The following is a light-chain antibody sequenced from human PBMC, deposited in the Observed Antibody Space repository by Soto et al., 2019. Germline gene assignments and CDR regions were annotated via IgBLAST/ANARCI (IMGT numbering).Light chain of an antibody. V-gene: IGLV2-11*01. CDR3: CSYAGSYTFV. CDR2: DVS. J-gene: IGLJ1*01. Sequence: QSVLTQPRSVSGSPGQSVTISCTRTSSDVGGYNYVSWYQQHPGKAPKLMIYDVSKRPSGVPDRFSGSKSGNTASLTISGLQAEDEADYYCCSYAGSYTFVFGTGTKLTFL. CDR1: SSDVGGYNY.